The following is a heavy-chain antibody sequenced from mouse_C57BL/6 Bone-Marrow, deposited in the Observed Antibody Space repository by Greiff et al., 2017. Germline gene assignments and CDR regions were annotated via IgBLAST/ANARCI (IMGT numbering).Heavy chain of an antibody. CDR1: GFSLTSYG. V-gene: IGHV2-2*01. Sequence: VMLVESGPGLVQPSQSLSITCTVSGFSLTSYGVHWVRQSPGKGLEWLGVIWSGGSTDYNAAFISRLSISKDNSKSQVFFKMNSLQADDTAIYYCARKRGSGWYFDVWGTGTTVTVSS. CDR3: ARKRGSGWYFDV. J-gene: IGHJ1*03. D-gene: IGHD1-3*01. CDR2: IWSGGST.